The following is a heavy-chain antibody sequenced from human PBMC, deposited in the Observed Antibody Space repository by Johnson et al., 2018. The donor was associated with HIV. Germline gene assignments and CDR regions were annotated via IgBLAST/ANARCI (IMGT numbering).Heavy chain of an antibody. J-gene: IGHJ3*02. D-gene: IGHD4-17*01. V-gene: IGHV3-30*02. CDR1: GFTFSSYG. CDR2: IRYDGSNK. Sequence: VQLVESGGGVVQPGGSLRLSCVASGFTFSSYGMHWVRQAPGKGLGWVAFIRYDGSNKYYADSVKDRFTISRDNTNNSLYLQMNSLRAEDTAVYYCARLRGSSAKGFDIWGQGTMVTVSS. CDR3: ARLRGSSAKGFDI.